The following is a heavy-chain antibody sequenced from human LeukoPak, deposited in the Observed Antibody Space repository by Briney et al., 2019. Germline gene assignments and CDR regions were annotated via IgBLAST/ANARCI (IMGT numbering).Heavy chain of an antibody. Sequence: GGSLRLSCAASGFTFSSYSMNWVRQAPGKGLEWVSSISRSTRNIHYADSVKGRFTISRDNAKNSLYLQMNSLRAEDTAVYYCARDQREYYYGSGDYWGQGTLVTVSS. D-gene: IGHD3-10*01. J-gene: IGHJ4*02. V-gene: IGHV3-21*01. CDR1: GFTFSSYS. CDR2: ISRSTRNI. CDR3: ARDQREYYYGSGDY.